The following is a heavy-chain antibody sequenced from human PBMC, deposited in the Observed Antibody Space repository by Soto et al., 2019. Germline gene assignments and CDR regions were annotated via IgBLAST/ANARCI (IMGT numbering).Heavy chain of an antibody. J-gene: IGHJ6*02. Sequence: SCAASGFTFSSYSMNWVRQAPGKGLEWVSSISSSSSYIYYADSVKGRFTISRDNAKNSLYLQMNSLRAEDTAVYYCARDAQRYCSSTSCYYYGMDVWGQGTTVTVSS. CDR1: GFTFSSYS. CDR2: ISSSSSYI. D-gene: IGHD2-2*01. CDR3: ARDAQRYCSSTSCYYYGMDV. V-gene: IGHV3-21*01.